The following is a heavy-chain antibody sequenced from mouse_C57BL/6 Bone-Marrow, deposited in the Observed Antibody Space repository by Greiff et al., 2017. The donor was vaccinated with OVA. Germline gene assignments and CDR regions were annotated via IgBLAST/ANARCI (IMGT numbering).Heavy chain of an antibody. D-gene: IGHD3-1*01. CDR1: GFTFSSYG. CDR2: ISSGGSYT. Sequence: EVKLQESGGDLVKPGGSLKLSCAASGFTFSSYGMSWVRQTPDKRLEWVATISSGGSYTYYPDSVKGRFTISRDNANNTLYLQISSLKSEDTAMYYCARRLGGDYFDYWCQGTTLTVSS. V-gene: IGHV5-6*02. J-gene: IGHJ2*01. CDR3: ARRLGGDYFDY.